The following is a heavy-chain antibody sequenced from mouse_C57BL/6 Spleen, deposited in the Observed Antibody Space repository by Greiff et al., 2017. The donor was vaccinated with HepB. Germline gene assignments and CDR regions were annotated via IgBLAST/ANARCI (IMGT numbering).Heavy chain of an antibody. CDR3: ARGLGGYFDY. CDR1: GYTFTDYY. CDR2: INPNNGGT. Sequence: EVKLQQSGPELVKPGASVKISCKASGYTFTDYYMNWVKQSHGKSLEWIGDINPNNGGTSYNQKFKGKATLTVDKSSSTAYMELRSLTSEDSAVYYCARGLGGYFDYWGQGTTLTVSS. D-gene: IGHD4-1*01. V-gene: IGHV1-26*01. J-gene: IGHJ2*01.